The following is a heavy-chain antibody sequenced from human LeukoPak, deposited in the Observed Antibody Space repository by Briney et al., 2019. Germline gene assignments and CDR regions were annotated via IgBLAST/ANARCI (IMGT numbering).Heavy chain of an antibody. CDR1: GGSISIFY. D-gene: IGHD2/OR15-2a*01. CDR2: IHSSGSI. CDR3: ARGTFKDGLDV. J-gene: IGHJ6*02. V-gene: IGHV4-4*07. Sequence: SEALTLTCTVSGGSISIFYWSWIRQPAGKGLDWIGRIHSSGSINHNPSLKSRVTLSVDTSKNQFSLKLTSVAAADTAVYYCARGTFKDGLDVWGQGTTVTVSS.